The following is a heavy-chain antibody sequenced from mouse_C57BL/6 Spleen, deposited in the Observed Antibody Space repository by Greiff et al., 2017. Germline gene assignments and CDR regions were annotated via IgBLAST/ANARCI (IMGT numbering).Heavy chain of an antibody. CDR1: GYSFTGYY. Sequence: VQLQQSGPELVKPGASVKISCKASGYSFTGYYMNWVKQSPEKSLEWIGEINPSTGGTTSNQKFKAKATLTVDKSSSTAYMQLKSLTSEDSAVDYCARYGYYVGLFAYWGQGTLVTVSA. D-gene: IGHD2-3*01. CDR2: INPSTGGT. CDR3: ARYGYYVGLFAY. V-gene: IGHV1-42*01. J-gene: IGHJ3*01.